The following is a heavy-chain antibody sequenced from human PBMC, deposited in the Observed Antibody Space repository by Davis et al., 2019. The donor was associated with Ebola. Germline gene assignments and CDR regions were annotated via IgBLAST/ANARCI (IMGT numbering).Heavy chain of an antibody. Sequence: MPSATLSLTCTVSGGSVSSGSYYWSWIRPPPGKGLEWIGYIYYSGSTNYNPSLKSRVTISVDTSKNQFSLKLSSVTAADTAVYYCARRIRSSGYYAIFDYWGQGTLVTVSS. CDR1: GGSVSSGSYY. CDR2: IYYSGST. V-gene: IGHV4-61*01. J-gene: IGHJ4*02. D-gene: IGHD3-22*01. CDR3: ARRIRSSGYYAIFDY.